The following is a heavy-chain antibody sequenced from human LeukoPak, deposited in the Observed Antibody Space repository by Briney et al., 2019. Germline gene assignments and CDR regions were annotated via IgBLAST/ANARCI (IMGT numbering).Heavy chain of an antibody. CDR1: GGSISSGGYS. Sequence: PSQTLSLTCAVSGGSISSGGYSWNWIRQPPGRGLEWIGFIYHSGSTYHNPSLKSRVTISVDRSKNQFSLKLSSVTAADTAVYYCDRGNYYGSGSYPPFDYWGQGTLVTVSS. CDR3: DRGNYYGSGSYPPFDY. V-gene: IGHV4-30-2*01. CDR2: IYHSGST. J-gene: IGHJ4*02. D-gene: IGHD3-10*01.